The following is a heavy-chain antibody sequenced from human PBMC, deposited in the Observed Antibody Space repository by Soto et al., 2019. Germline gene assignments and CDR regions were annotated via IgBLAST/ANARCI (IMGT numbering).Heavy chain of an antibody. CDR2: INHSGST. Sequence: SETLSLTCAVYGGSFSGYYWSWIRQPPGKGLEWIGEINHSGSTNYNPSLKSRVTISVDTSKNQFSLKLSSVTAADTAVYYCARDLVIRGSRYYYGMDVWGQGTTVT. V-gene: IGHV4-34*01. D-gene: IGHD3-9*01. CDR1: GGSFSGYY. J-gene: IGHJ6*02. CDR3: ARDLVIRGSRYYYGMDV.